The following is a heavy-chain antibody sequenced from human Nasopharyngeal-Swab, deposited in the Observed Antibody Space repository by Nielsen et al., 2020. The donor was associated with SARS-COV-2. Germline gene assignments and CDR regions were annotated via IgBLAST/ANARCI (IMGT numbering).Heavy chain of an antibody. D-gene: IGHD2-15*01. J-gene: IGHJ4*02. CDR2: IRSKGNNYAT. CDR1: GFTFSDSA. CDR3: TRCGGGCYSGRDY. Sequence: GASLKISCAASGFTFSDSAIRWVRQASGEGLEWVARIRSKGNNYATAYSASVKGRFIIFRDDPTNTAYLQMNSLKTEDTAMYYCTRCGGGCYSGRDYWGQGTLVTVSS. V-gene: IGHV3-73*01.